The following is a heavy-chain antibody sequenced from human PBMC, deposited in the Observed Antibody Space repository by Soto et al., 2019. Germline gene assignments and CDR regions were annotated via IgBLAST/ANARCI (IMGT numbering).Heavy chain of an antibody. CDR1: GGSIRNVY. J-gene: IGHJ4*01. D-gene: IGHD2-15*01. CDR3: ARAHAPTLPFDS. V-gene: IGHV4-59*01. CDR2: IFHSGNA. Sequence: KPSETLSLTCSVSGGSIRNVYWSWIRQSPGKRLEWIGFIFHSGNAKYNTSLKSRVTMSIDTSRNQISLSLDSVTAADTAIYFCARAHAPTLPFDSWGQGTLVTVSS.